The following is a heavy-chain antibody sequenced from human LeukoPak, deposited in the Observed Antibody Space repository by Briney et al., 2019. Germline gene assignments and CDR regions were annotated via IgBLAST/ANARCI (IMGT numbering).Heavy chain of an antibody. CDR3: ASTRGLWSAFDT. J-gene: IGHJ3*02. V-gene: IGHV3-48*03. CDR1: GFTFSSYE. D-gene: IGHD5-18*01. Sequence: GGSLRLSCAASGFTFSSYEMNWVRQAPGKGLEWVSYISSSGSTIYYADSVNGRFTISRDNAKNSLYLQMNSLRAEDTAVYYCASTRGLWSAFDTWGQGTMVTVSS. CDR2: ISSSGSTI.